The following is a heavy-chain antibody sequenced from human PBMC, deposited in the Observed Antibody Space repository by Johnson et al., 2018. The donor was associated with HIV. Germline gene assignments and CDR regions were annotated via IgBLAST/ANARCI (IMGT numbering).Heavy chain of an antibody. Sequence: EQLVESGGGLVKPGGSLRLSCAASGFNFDDYGMSWVRQDPGKGLEWVSRINSDGRSTTYADSVKGRFTISRDNAKNTLYLQMNSLRAEDTAVYYCARERIGYSSSGDAFDIWGQGTMVTVSS. CDR3: ARERIGYSSSGDAFDI. CDR2: INSDGRST. CDR1: GFNFDDYG. D-gene: IGHD6-13*01. J-gene: IGHJ3*02. V-gene: IGHV3-74*01.